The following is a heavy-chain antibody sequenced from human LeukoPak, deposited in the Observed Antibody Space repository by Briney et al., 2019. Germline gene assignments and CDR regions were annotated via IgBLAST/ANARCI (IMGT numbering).Heavy chain of an antibody. CDR1: GFTLSYFW. CDR2: IKQDGSEK. CDR3: ARSTYFDY. V-gene: IGHV3-7*04. J-gene: IGHJ4*02. Sequence: GGSLRLSCAASGFTLSYFWMSWVRQAPGKGLEWVANIKQDGSEKYYVDSVKGRFTISRDNAKNSLYLQMNSLRAEDTAVYYCARSTYFDYWGQGTLVAVSS.